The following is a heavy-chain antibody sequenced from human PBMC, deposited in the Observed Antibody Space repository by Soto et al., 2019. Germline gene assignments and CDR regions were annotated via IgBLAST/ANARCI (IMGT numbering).Heavy chain of an antibody. CDR1: GFTFSSYS. CDR3: ARGAYLNWFDP. J-gene: IGHJ5*02. CDR2: ISSSSSTI. Sequence: EVQLVESGGGLVQPGGSLRLSCAASGFTFSSYSMNWVRQAPGKGLEWVSYISSSSSTIYYADSVKGRFTISRDNAKNSLYLQMNSLRAEDMAVYYCARGAYLNWFDPWGQGTLVTVSS. V-gene: IGHV3-48*01.